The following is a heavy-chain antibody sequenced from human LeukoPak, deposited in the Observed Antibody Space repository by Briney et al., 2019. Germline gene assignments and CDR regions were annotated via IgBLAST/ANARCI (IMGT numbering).Heavy chain of an antibody. J-gene: IGHJ4*02. V-gene: IGHV3-23*01. Sequence: GGSLRLXCAASGFTFSSYAMSWVRQAPGKGLEWVSAISGSGGSTYYADSVKGRFTISRDNSKNTLYLQMNSLRAEDTAVYYCAKRPYCSGGSCYPFDYWGQGTLVTVSS. CDR2: ISGSGGST. D-gene: IGHD2-15*01. CDR1: GFTFSSYA. CDR3: AKRPYCSGGSCYPFDY.